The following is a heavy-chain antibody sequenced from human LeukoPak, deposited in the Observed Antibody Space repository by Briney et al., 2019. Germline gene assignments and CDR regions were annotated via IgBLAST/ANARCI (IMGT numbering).Heavy chain of an antibody. CDR3: ARYSYSHGYFDY. D-gene: IGHD5-18*01. CDR2: IKQDGSEK. V-gene: IGHV3-7*01. J-gene: IGHJ4*02. CDR1: GFTFSSYW. Sequence: GGSLRLSCAASGFTFSSYWVTWVRQAPGKGLEWVANIKQDGSEKNYVDTVKGRFTISRDNTKNSLYLQMNSLRAEDTAVYYCARYSYSHGYFDYWGQGILVTVSS.